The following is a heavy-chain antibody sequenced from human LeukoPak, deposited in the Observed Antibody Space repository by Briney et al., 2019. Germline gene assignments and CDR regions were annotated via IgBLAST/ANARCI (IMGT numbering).Heavy chain of an antibody. CDR2: IYTSGST. J-gene: IGHJ4*02. D-gene: IGHD1-1*01. CDR3: ARSAPLSGDY. Sequence: SETLSLTCTVPGGSISSGSYYWSWIRQPAGKGLEWIGRIYTSGSTHYNPSLKSRVTISVDTSKNQFSLKLSSVTAADTAVYYCARSAPLSGDYWGQGTLVTVSS. V-gene: IGHV4-61*02. CDR1: GGSISSGSYY.